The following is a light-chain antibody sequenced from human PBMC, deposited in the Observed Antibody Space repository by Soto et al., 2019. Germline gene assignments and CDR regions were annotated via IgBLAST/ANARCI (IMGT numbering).Light chain of an antibody. CDR2: EVS. V-gene: IGLV2-14*01. Sequence: QSALTQPASVSGSPGQSITISCTGTSSDVGGYNYVSWYQQHPGKAPKLMVFEVSSRPSGVSNRFSGSKSGNTASLTISGLQAEDEADYYCSSYTYSTAWVFGGGTKLTVL. J-gene: IGLJ3*02. CDR3: SSYTYSTAWV. CDR1: SSDVGGYNY.